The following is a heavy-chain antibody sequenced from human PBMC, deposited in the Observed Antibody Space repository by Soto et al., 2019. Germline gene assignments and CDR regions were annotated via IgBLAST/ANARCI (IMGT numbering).Heavy chain of an antibody. D-gene: IGHD6-13*01. V-gene: IGHV3-33*06. CDR2: IWYDGSNK. CDR1: GFTFSSYG. Sequence: QVQLVESGGGVVQPGRSLRLSCAASGFTFSSYGMHWVRQAPGKGLEWVAVIWYDGSNKYYADSVKGRFTISRDNSKNTLYLQMNSLRAEDTAVYYWANELSSSWTLDYWGQGTLVTVSS. CDR3: ANELSSSWTLDY. J-gene: IGHJ4*02.